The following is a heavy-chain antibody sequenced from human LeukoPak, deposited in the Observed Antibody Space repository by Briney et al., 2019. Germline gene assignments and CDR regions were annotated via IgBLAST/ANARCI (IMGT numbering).Heavy chain of an antibody. CDR2: IYWNDDK. CDR1: GFSLSTSGVG. CDR3: AHRLSRDGYNPFDY. D-gene: IGHD5-12*01. V-gene: IGHV2-5*01. Sequence: SGPTLVKPTQTLTLTCTFSGFSLSTSGVGVGWIRQPPGKALEWLALIYWNDDKRYSPSLKSRLTITKDTSKNQVVLTMTNMDPVGTATYYCAHRLSRDGYNPFDYWGQGTLVTVSS. J-gene: IGHJ4*02.